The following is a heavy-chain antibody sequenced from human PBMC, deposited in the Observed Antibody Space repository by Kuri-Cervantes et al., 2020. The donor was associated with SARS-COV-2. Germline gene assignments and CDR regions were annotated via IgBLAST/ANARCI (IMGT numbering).Heavy chain of an antibody. D-gene: IGHD4-17*01. J-gene: IGHJ3*02. Sequence: GSLRLSCAVSGYSISSGYYWGWIRQPPGKGLEWIGSIYHSGSTYYNPSLKSRVTISVDTSKNQFSLKLSSVTAADTAVYYCATYGEAFDIWGQGTMVTVSS. CDR2: IYHSGST. CDR1: GYSISSGYY. V-gene: IGHV4-38-2*01. CDR3: ATYGEAFDI.